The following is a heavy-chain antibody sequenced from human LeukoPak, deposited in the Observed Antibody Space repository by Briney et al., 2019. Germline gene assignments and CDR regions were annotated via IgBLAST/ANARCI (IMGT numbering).Heavy chain of an antibody. Sequence: GASVKVSCKASGYTFTSYAMHWVRQAPGQRLEWMGWINAGNGNTKYSQKFQGRVTITRDTSASTAYMELSSLRSEDTAVYYCAREYDFWSGYYGMDVWGQGTTVTVSS. V-gene: IGHV1-3*01. J-gene: IGHJ6*02. CDR3: AREYDFWSGYYGMDV. D-gene: IGHD3-3*01. CDR1: GYTFTSYA. CDR2: INAGNGNT.